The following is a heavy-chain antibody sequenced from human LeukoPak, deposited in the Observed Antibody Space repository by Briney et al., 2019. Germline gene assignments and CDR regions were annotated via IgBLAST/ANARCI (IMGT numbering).Heavy chain of an antibody. J-gene: IGHJ4*02. D-gene: IGHD1-14*01. CDR1: GYTFTSYY. Sequence: ASVKVSCKASGYTFTSYYMHWVRQAPGQGLEWMGIINPSGGSTSYAQKFQGRVTMTEDTSTDTAYMELSSLRSEDTAVYYCATDTWGFDYWGQGTLVTVSS. CDR3: ATDTWGFDY. V-gene: IGHV1-46*01. CDR2: INPSGGST.